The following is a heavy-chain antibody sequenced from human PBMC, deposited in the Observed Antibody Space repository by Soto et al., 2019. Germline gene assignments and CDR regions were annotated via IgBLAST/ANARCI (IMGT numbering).Heavy chain of an antibody. CDR1: GGSISSGGYY. J-gene: IGHJ4*02. CDR3: ARGRYYDSSGVDY. CDR2: IYYSGST. Sequence: QVQLQESGPGLVKPSQTLSLTCTVSGGSISSGGYYWSWIRQHPGKGLEWIGYIYYSGSTYYNPSLKSRFTMSVDTSKKQFSLKLSSVTAADTAVYYCARGRYYDSSGVDYWGQGTLVTVSS. V-gene: IGHV4-31*03. D-gene: IGHD3-22*01.